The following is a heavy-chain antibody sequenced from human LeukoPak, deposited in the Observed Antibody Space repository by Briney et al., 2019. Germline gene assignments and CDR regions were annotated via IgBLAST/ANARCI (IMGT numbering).Heavy chain of an antibody. J-gene: IGHJ4*02. CDR1: GFTFSSYW. V-gene: IGHV3-53*01. CDR2: IYTGGNT. CDR3: ARGDDSGYYDYFDY. Sequence: GGSLRLSCAASGFTFSSYWMSWVRQAPGKGLEWVSTIYTGGNTYYAASVKGRFTISRDFSKNTVFLHMNSLRAEDTAMYYCARGDDSGYYDYFDYWGQGALVTVSS. D-gene: IGHD3-22*01.